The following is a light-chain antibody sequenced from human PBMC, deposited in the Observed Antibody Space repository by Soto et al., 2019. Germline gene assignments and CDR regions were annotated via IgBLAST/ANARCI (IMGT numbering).Light chain of an antibody. CDR2: DAS. J-gene: IGKJ2*03. Sequence: EIVLTQSPATLSLSPGERATLSCRASQSVSSYLAWYQQKPGQAPRLLIYDASNRATGIPARFSGSGSGTDFTLTISSLEPEDSAIYYCQQYGRSPHSFGRGTHLEIK. CDR3: QQYGRSPHS. V-gene: IGKV3-11*01. CDR1: QSVSSY.